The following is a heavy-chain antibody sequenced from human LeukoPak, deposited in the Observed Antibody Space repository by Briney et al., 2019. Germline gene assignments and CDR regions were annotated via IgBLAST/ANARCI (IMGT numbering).Heavy chain of an antibody. CDR3: AKGNSGSSFAPFDY. CDR1: GFTFSNYG. J-gene: IGHJ4*02. D-gene: IGHD1-26*01. Sequence: GGSLRLFCAASGFTFSNYGMHWVRQAPGKGLEGVAVISYDGINKYYADSVKGRFTISRDNSKNTLYLQMDSLRREDTAVYYCAKGNSGSSFAPFDYWGQGTLVTVSS. CDR2: ISYDGINK. V-gene: IGHV3-30*18.